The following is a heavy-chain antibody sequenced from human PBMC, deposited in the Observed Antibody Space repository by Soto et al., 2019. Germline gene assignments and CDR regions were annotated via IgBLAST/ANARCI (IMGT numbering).Heavy chain of an antibody. D-gene: IGHD3-3*01. J-gene: IGHJ5*02. CDR1: GYTFTSYA. CDR2: INPDNGNT. Sequence: QVQLVQSGAEVKKPGASVKVSCKASGYTFTSYAMHWVRQAPGQRLEWMGWINPDNGNTKYSQNFQGRLTFTSDTSAGKAYMDLSSLRSEDTDVYYCARGTGGQVFVIPPNWLDPWGQGTLVTVSS. CDR3: ARGTGGQVFVIPPNWLDP. V-gene: IGHV1-3*01.